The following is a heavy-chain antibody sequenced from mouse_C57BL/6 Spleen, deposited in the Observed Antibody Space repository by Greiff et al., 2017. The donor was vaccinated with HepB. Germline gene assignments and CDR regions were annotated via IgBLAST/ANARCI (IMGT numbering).Heavy chain of an antibody. D-gene: IGHD2-2*01. J-gene: IGHJ3*01. CDR2: ISSGSSTI. CDR3: AKYGYTWFAY. CDR1: GFTFSDYG. V-gene: IGHV5-17*01. Sequence: DVMLVESGGGLVKPGGSLKLSCAASGFTFSDYGMHWVRQAPEKGLEWVAYISSGSSTIYYADTVKGRFTISRDNAKNTLFLQMTSLRSEDTAMYYCAKYGYTWFAYWGQGTLVTVSA.